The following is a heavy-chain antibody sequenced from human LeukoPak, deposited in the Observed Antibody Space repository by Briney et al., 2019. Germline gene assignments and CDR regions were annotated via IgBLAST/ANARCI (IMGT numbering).Heavy chain of an antibody. CDR1: GFIFSSYG. V-gene: IGHV3-30*02. J-gene: IGHJ4*02. CDR2: IRYDGSRK. Sequence: GGSLRLSCAASGFIFSSYGMHWVRQAPDKGLEWVAFIRYDGSRKYYADSVKGRFTISRDNSKNTLYLQMNSLRAEDTAVYYCAKRKRYDSSGYGSNYFDYWGQGTLVTVSS. CDR3: AKRKRYDSSGYGSNYFDY. D-gene: IGHD3-22*01.